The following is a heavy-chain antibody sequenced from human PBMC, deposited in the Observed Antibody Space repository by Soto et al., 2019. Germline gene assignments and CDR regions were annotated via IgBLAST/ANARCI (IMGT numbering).Heavy chain of an antibody. V-gene: IGHV3-23*01. J-gene: IGHJ5*02. Sequence: GGSLRLSCAASGFTFSSYAMSWVRQAPGKGLEWVSAISGSGGSTYYADSVKGRFTISRDNSKNTLYLQMNSLRAEDTAAYYCAKLNYCSSTSCYLNWFDPWGQGTLVTVSS. CDR1: GFTFSSYA. CDR2: ISGSGGST. CDR3: AKLNYCSSTSCYLNWFDP. D-gene: IGHD2-2*01.